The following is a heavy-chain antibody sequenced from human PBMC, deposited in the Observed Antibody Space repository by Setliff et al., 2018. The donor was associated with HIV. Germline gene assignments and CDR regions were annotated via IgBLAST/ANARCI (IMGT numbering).Heavy chain of an antibody. CDR3: ARDRGVYCRSNNCYSPVDAFDI. D-gene: IGHD2-2*01. CDR2: ISAYNGNT. CDR1: GYTLTSYG. V-gene: IGHV1-18*01. Sequence: RASVKVSCKASGYTLTSYGISWVRQAPGQGLEWMGWISAYNGNTNYAQKVQGRVTMTTDTSTSTAYMELRSLRSDDTAVYYCARDRGVYCRSNNCYSPVDAFDIWGQGTMVTVSS. J-gene: IGHJ3*02.